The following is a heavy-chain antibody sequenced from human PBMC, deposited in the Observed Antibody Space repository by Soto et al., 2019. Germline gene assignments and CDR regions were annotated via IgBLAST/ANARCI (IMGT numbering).Heavy chain of an antibody. CDR1: GFSLSTSQVG. J-gene: IGHJ4*02. CDR2: VYWNDAK. CDR3: AHGLGPYFDY. D-gene: IGHD1-26*01. V-gene: IGHV2-5*01. Sequence: SGPTLVNPTQTLTLTCTFSGFSLSTSQVGVGWIRQPPGKALEWLAHVYWNDAKYYSLSLKTRLTITKDTSKNQVVLTMTNMDPVDTATYYCAHGLGPYFDYWGQGTLVTVSS.